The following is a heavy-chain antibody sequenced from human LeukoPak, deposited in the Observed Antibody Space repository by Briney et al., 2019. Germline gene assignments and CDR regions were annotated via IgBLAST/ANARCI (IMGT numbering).Heavy chain of an antibody. CDR1: GFTFSSYG. J-gene: IGHJ4*02. D-gene: IGHD5-18*01. V-gene: IGHV3-30*18. CDR2: ISYDGSNK. CDR3: AKDSRRGYSYGSY. Sequence: GRSLRLSCAASGFTFSSYGMHWVRQAPGKGLEWVAVISYDGSNKYYADSVKGRFTISRDNSKNTLYLQMNSLRAEDTAVYYCAKDSRRGYSYGSYWGQGTLVTVSS.